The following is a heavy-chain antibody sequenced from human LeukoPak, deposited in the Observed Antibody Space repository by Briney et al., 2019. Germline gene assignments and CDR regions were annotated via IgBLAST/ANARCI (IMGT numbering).Heavy chain of an antibody. CDR3: ARDPGYSYAVADY. CDR2: ISGSRTYI. V-gene: IGHV3-21*01. D-gene: IGHD5-18*01. Sequence: GGSLRLSCAASGFTLSSHSMNWVRQAPGKGLEWVSAISGSRTYILYADSVKGRFTISRDNAKNSLYLQMNSLRAEDTAIYYCARDPGYSYAVADYWGQGTLVTVSS. CDR1: GFTLSSHS. J-gene: IGHJ4*02.